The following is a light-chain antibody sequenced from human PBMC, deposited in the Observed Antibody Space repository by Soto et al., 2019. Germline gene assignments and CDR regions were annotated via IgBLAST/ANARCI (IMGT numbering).Light chain of an antibody. J-gene: IGLJ1*01. CDR2: EVS. Sequence: SVLTQPASVSGSPGQSITISFTGTSSDVGGYNYVSWYQQHPGKAPKLMIYEVSNRPSGVSNRFSGSKSGNTASLTISGLQAEDEADYYCSSYTSSSTYVSGTGTRSPS. CDR1: SSDVGGYNY. V-gene: IGLV2-14*01. CDR3: SSYTSSSTYV.